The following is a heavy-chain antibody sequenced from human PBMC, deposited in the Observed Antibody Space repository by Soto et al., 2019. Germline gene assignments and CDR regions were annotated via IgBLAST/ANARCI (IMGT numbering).Heavy chain of an antibody. Sequence: SETLSLTCTVSGGSISSGGYYWSWIRQHPGKGLEWIGYIYYSGSTYYNPSLKSRVTISVDTSKNQFSLKLSSVTAADTAVYYCARVLRGVIIGVVWFDPWGQGTLVTAPQ. CDR1: GGSISSGGYY. CDR2: IYYSGST. V-gene: IGHV4-31*03. J-gene: IGHJ5*02. D-gene: IGHD3-10*01. CDR3: ARVLRGVIIGVVWFDP.